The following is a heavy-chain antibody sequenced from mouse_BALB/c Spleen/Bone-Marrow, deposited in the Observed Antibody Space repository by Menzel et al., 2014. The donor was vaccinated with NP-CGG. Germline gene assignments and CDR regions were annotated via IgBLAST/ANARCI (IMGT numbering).Heavy chain of an antibody. J-gene: IGHJ2*01. Sequence: VQLQESGSVLVRPGASVKLSCKASGYTFTSSWMHWAKQRPGQGLEWIGEIHPNSGNTNYNEKFKGKATLTVDTFSSTAYVDLSSLTSEDSAVYYCARSGFDYGGQGTTLTVSS. CDR2: IHPNSGNT. CDR1: GYTFTSSW. V-gene: IGHV1S130*01. CDR3: ARSGFDY. D-gene: IGHD4-1*01.